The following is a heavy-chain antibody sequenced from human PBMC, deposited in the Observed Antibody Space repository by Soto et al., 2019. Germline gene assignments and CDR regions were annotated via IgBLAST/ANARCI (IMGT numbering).Heavy chain of an antibody. D-gene: IGHD2-2*01. V-gene: IGHV3-23*01. J-gene: IGHJ3*01. CDR1: GFTFSSFG. CDR3: AKRQSNTSWYAFDL. CDR2: LSGTGTST. Sequence: EVHLLESGGGLVQPGGSLRLSCAASGFTFSSFGFSWVRQAPGKGLEWVSTLSGTGTSTYYADSVKGRFTISRDDSKNTLYLQMNSLRAEDTAVYFWAKRQSNTSWYAFDLWGQGTMVTVSS.